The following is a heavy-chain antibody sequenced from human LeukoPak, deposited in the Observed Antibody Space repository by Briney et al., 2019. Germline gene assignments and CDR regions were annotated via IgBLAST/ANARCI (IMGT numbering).Heavy chain of an antibody. V-gene: IGHV4-34*01. J-gene: IGHJ4*02. CDR2: INHSGST. Sequence: SETLSLTCAVYGGSFSGYYWSWIRQPPGKGLEWIGEINHSGSTNYNPSLKSRVTISVDTSKNQFSLKLSSATAADTAVYYCARGLAAAPYYFDYWGQGTLVTVSS. D-gene: IGHD6-13*01. CDR3: ARGLAAAPYYFDY. CDR1: GGSFSGYY.